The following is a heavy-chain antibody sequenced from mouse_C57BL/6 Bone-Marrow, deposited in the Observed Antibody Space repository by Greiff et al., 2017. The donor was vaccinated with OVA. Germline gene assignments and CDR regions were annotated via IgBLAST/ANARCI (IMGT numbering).Heavy chain of an antibody. CDR2: ISYSGST. D-gene: IGHD1-1*02. V-gene: IGHV3-8*01. Sequence: EVKLVESGPGLAKPSQTLSLTCSVTGYSITSYYWNWIRKFPGNKLEYMGYISYSGSTYYNPSLKRRISITRDTSKNQYYLQLNSVTTEDTATYYCARGGGGYGYFDVWGTGTTVTVSS. J-gene: IGHJ1*03. CDR3: ARGGGGYGYFDV. CDR1: GYSITSYY.